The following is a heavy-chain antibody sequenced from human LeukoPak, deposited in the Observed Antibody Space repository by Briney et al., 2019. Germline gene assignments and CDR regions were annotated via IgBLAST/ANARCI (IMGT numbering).Heavy chain of an antibody. Sequence: PSETLSLTCTVSGGSMSSYYWSWIRQPAGKGLEWIGRIYSTGSTNYNPSLKSRVTMSVDASKNQFSLGLSSVTAADTAVYYCARDHQLYGSPWDWFDPWGQGMLVTVSS. CDR1: GGSMSSYY. CDR3: ARDHQLYGSPWDWFDP. J-gene: IGHJ5*02. CDR2: IYSTGST. V-gene: IGHV4-4*07. D-gene: IGHD3-10*01.